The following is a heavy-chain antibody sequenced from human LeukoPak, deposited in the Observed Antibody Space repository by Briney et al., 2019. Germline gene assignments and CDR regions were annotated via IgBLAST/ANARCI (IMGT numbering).Heavy chain of an antibody. J-gene: IGHJ4*02. Sequence: GGSLRLSCAASGFTVSSNYMSWVRQAPGKGLEWVSAISGSGGSTYYADSVKGRFTISRDNSKNTLYLQMNSLRAEDTAVYYCAKDPYYDILTGLLFDYWGQGTLVTVSS. CDR3: AKDPYYDILTGLLFDY. D-gene: IGHD3-9*01. CDR2: ISGSGGST. CDR1: GFTVSSNY. V-gene: IGHV3-23*01.